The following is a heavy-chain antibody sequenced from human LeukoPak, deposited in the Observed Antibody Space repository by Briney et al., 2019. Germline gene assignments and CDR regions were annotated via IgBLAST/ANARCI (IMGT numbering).Heavy chain of an antibody. Sequence: RGSLRLSCAASGFSVSNNYMSWVRQAPGKGLEWVSIIYSGDSTYYLDSVKGRFTISRDNSKNTLYLQMYSLRLEDTAVYYCARDSGYTGYALDLWGQGNLVTVSS. CDR3: ARDSGYTGYALDL. CDR2: IYSGDST. CDR1: GFSVSNNY. D-gene: IGHD5-12*01. V-gene: IGHV3-66*01. J-gene: IGHJ5*02.